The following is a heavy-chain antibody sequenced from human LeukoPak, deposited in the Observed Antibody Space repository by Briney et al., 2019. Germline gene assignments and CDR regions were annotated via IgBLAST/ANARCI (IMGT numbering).Heavy chain of an antibody. CDR2: ISYDGSNK. CDR1: GFTFSTYA. J-gene: IGHJ1*01. V-gene: IGHV3-30*14. D-gene: IGHD3-22*01. CDR3: ARQDRYRYYYDSSGHISH. Sequence: SGGSLRLSCAASGFTFSTYAMHWVRQAPGKGLEWVAVISYDGSNKYYADSVKGRFTISRDNSKNTLYLQMNSLRAEDTAVYYCARQDRYRYYYDSSGHISHWGQGTLVTVSS.